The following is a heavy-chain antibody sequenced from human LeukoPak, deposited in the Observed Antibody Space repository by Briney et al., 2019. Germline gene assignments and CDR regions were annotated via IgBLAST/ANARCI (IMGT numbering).Heavy chain of an antibody. J-gene: IGHJ1*01. V-gene: IGHV3-7*01. Sequence: GGSLRLSCAASGFTFSSYWMSWVRQAPGKGLEWVANIKQDGSEKYYVDSVKGRFTISRDNAKNSLYLQMNSLRAEDTAVYYCARVAFGQGAAEYFQHWGQGTLVTVSS. CDR2: IKQDGSEK. CDR1: GFTFSSYW. D-gene: IGHD1-26*01. CDR3: ARVAFGQGAAEYFQH.